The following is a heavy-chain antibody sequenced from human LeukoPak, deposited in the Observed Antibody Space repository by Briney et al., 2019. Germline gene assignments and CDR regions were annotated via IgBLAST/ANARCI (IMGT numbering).Heavy chain of an antibody. CDR3: ARGVVPAAMITWFDP. Sequence: GGSLRLSRAASGFTFSSYSMNWVRQAPGKGLEWVSSISSSSSYIYYADSVKGRFTISRDNAKNSLYLQMNSLRAEDTAVYYCARGVVPAAMITWFDPWGQGTLVTVSS. D-gene: IGHD2-2*01. V-gene: IGHV3-21*01. CDR2: ISSSSSYI. CDR1: GFTFSSYS. J-gene: IGHJ5*02.